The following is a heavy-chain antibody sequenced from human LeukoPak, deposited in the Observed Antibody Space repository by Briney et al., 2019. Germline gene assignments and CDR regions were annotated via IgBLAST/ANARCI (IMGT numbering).Heavy chain of an antibody. Sequence: SQTLSLTCAISGDSVSSNSAAWNWIRQSPSRGLEWLGTTYYRSKWYNDYAVSVKSRITINPDTSKNQFSLQLNSVTPEDTAVYYCARGLRYCSSTSCPMVYYYYYMDVWGKGTTVTVSS. CDR2: TYYRSKWYN. CDR3: ARGLRYCSSTSCPMVYYYYYMDV. J-gene: IGHJ6*03. V-gene: IGHV6-1*01. CDR1: GDSVSSNSAA. D-gene: IGHD2-2*01.